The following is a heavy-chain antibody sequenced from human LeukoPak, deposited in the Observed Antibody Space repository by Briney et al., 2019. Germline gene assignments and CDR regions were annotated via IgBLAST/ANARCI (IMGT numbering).Heavy chain of an antibody. CDR2: MNPNSGNT. CDR1: GYTLTSYD. Sequence: ASVKVSCKASGYTLTSYDINWVRQATGQGLEWMGWMNPNSGNTGYAQKFQGRVTMTRNTSISTAYMELSRLRSDDTAVYYCARDPRGGSCYDYWGQGTLVTVSS. V-gene: IGHV1-8*01. CDR3: ARDPRGGSCYDY. J-gene: IGHJ4*02. D-gene: IGHD2-15*01.